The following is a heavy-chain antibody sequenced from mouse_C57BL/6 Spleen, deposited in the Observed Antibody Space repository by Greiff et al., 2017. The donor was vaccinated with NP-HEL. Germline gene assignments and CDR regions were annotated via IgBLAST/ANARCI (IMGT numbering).Heavy chain of an antibody. V-gene: IGHV5-16*01. D-gene: IGHD2-4*01. CDR2: INYDGSST. Sequence: EVKLVESEGGLVQPGRSMKLSCTASGFTFSDYYMAWVRQVPEKGLEWVANINYDGSSTYYLDSLKSRFIISRDNAKNILYLQMSSLKSEDTATYYCARDRVYYDPYYAMDYWGQGTSVTVSS. CDR1: GFTFSDYY. CDR3: ARDRVYYDPYYAMDY. J-gene: IGHJ4*01.